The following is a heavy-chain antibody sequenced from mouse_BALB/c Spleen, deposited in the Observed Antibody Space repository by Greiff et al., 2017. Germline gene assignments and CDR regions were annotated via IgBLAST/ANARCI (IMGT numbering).Heavy chain of an antibody. J-gene: IGHJ4*01. D-gene: IGHD1-1*01. Sequence: QVQLQQSGAELMKPGASVKISCKATGYTFSSYWIEWVKQRPGHGLEWIGEILPGSGSTNYNEKFKGKATFTADTSSNTAYMQLSSLTSEDSAVYYCARKSGSSYYYAMDYWGQGTSVTVSS. CDR3: ARKSGSSYYYAMDY. CDR1: GYTFSSYW. CDR2: ILPGSGST. V-gene: IGHV1-9*01.